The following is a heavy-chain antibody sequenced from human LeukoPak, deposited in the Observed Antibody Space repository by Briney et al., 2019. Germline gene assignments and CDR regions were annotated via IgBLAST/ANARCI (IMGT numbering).Heavy chain of an antibody. CDR1: GFTFSSYA. CDR3: ARAGSVELHLDY. D-gene: IGHD1-26*01. Sequence: GRSLRLSCAAPGFTFSSYAMHWVRQAPGKGLEWVAVISYDGSNKYYADSVKGRFTISRDNSKNTLYLQMNSLRAEDTAVYYCARAGSVELHLDYWGQGTLVTVSS. V-gene: IGHV3-30*04. CDR2: ISYDGSNK. J-gene: IGHJ4*02.